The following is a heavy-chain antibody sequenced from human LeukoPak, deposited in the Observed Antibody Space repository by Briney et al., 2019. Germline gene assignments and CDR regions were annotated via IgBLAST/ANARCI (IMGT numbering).Heavy chain of an antibody. J-gene: IGHJ4*02. CDR3: ARGLEVVDYFGTYDY. Sequence: ASVKVSCKASGGTFSSYAISWVRQAPGQGLEWMGGIIPIFGTANYAQKFQARVTITADESTSTAYMELSSLRSEDTAVYYCARGLEVVDYFGTYDYWGQGTLVTVSS. D-gene: IGHD3-10*01. CDR2: IIPIFGTA. CDR1: GGTFSSYA. V-gene: IGHV1-69*13.